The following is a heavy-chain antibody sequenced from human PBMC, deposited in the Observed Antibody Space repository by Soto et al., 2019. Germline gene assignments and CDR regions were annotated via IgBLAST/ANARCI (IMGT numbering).Heavy chain of an antibody. J-gene: IGHJ6*02. D-gene: IGHD6-6*01. V-gene: IGHV1-18*01. CDR2: ISAYNGNT. Sequence: ASVKVSCKASGYTFTSYGISWVRQAPGQGLEWMGWISAYNGNTNYAQKLQGRVTMTTDTSTSTAYMELRSLRSDDTAVYYCASIAARPHYYYGMDVWGQGTTVTVS. CDR3: ASIAARPHYYYGMDV. CDR1: GYTFTSYG.